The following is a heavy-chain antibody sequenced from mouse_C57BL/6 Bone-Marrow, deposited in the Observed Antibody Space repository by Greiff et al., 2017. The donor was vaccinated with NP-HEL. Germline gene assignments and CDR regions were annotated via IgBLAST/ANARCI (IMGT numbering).Heavy chain of an antibody. V-gene: IGHV1-69*01. CDR3: ARGDFAVL. CDR2: IDPSDSYT. J-gene: IGHJ4*01. Sequence: VQLQQSGPELVKPGASVKIPCKASGYTFTDYNMDWVKQRPGQGLEWIGEIDPSDSYTNYNQKFKGKSTLTVDKSSSTAYMQLSSLTSEDSAVYYCARGDFAVLWGQGTSVTVSS. CDR1: GYTFTDYN.